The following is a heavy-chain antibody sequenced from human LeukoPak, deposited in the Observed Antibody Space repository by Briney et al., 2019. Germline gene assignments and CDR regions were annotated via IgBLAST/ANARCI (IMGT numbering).Heavy chain of an antibody. J-gene: IGHJ4*02. V-gene: IGHV3-64D*09. CDR3: VKDARDGYNHFDY. CDR2: ISSNGGTK. D-gene: IGHD5-24*01. CDR1: GFTFTTYA. Sequence: PGGSLRLSCSASGFTFTTYAMHWVRQAPGKGLRFVSSISSNGGTKYYADAVKGRFTISRDNSKNTLYLKMSSLRAEDTAVYYCVKDARDGYNHFDYWGQGTLVTVSS.